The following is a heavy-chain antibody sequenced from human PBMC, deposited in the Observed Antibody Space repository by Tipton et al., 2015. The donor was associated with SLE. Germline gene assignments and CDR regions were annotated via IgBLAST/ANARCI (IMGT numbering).Heavy chain of an antibody. CDR3: ARGPLLDY. CDR1: GGSISSSSYY. V-gene: IGHV4-39*01. J-gene: IGHJ4*02. CDR2: LYYSGST. Sequence: TLSLTCTVSGGSISSSSYYWGWLRQPPGKGLEWIGNLYYSGSTYYNPSLKSRVTISVDTSKNQVSLRLSSVTAADTAVYYCARGPLLDYWGQGTLATVSS. D-gene: IGHD3-10*01.